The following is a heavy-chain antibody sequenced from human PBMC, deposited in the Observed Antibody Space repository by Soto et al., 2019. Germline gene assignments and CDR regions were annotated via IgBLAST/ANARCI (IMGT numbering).Heavy chain of an antibody. J-gene: IGHJ4*02. CDR3: VTWGGIEARNLDH. V-gene: IGHV3-64D*06. D-gene: IGHD6-6*01. CDR2: INYNGGTT. CDR1: GFPFSNHA. Sequence: EESLRLSCSASGFPFSNHAMHWVRQAPGKGLEYVSAINYNGGTTYYVDSVKGRFTISRDNSKNTLYLQMSGLKVEDTAMYHCVTWGGIEARNLDHWGQGTLVTVSS.